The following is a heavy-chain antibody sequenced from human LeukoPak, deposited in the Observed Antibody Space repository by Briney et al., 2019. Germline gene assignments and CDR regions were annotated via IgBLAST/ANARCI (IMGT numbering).Heavy chain of an antibody. CDR3: ARAPLHLAMYHYFDY. J-gene: IGHJ4*02. D-gene: IGHD2-2*01. V-gene: IGHV3-21*01. CDR2: ISSSSSYI. CDR1: GFTFSSYS. Sequence: MAGRSLRLSCVVSGFTFSSYSVNWVRQSPGKGLEWVSYISSSSSYIHYADSVKGRFTISRDNAKKSLYLQMNSLRAEDTAVYYCARAPLHLAMYHYFDYWGQGTLVTVSS.